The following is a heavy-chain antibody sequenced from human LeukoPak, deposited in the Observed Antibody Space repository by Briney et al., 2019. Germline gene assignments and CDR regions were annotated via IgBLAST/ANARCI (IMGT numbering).Heavy chain of an antibody. Sequence: GRSLRLSCAASGFTFSRYSMRWVRQAPGKGLEWVALISYDGSNKYYADSVKGRFTISRDNSKNTLYLQMNSLRAEDTAVYYCARDGAIMIVVVNYYFDFWGQGSLVTVSS. CDR3: ARDGAIMIVVVNYYFDF. D-gene: IGHD3-22*01. J-gene: IGHJ4*02. V-gene: IGHV3-30*04. CDR1: GFTFSRYS. CDR2: ISYDGSNK.